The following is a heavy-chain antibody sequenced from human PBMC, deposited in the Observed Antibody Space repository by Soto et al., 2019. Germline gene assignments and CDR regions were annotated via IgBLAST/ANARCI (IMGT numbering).Heavy chain of an antibody. Sequence: SETLSLTCTVSGGSMSNYYWSWIRQPPGKGLEWIGCVYYSGSTNYNPSLESRVTISVDTSKNQFSLKLSSVTAADTAVYYCTREQTSTVVTQWGQGTLVTVSS. CDR1: GGSMSNYY. D-gene: IGHD4-17*01. CDR2: VYYSGST. CDR3: TREQTSTVVTQ. J-gene: IGHJ4*02. V-gene: IGHV4-59*01.